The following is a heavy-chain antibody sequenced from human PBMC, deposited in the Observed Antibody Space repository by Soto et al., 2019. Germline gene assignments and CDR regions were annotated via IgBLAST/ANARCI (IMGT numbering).Heavy chain of an antibody. Sequence: EVQLLESGGGLVQPGGSLRLSCAASGVTFSNYAMSWVRQAPGKGLEWVSGISGGGGSSYYADSVKGRFTISRDNSKNTLYLQMNSLRAEDTAVYYCEHNCGVDCHSGFFYRGQGTLIIVSP. J-gene: IGHJ4*02. D-gene: IGHD2-21*02. CDR3: EHNCGVDCHSGFFY. CDR1: GVTFSNYA. V-gene: IGHV3-23*01. CDR2: ISGGGGSS.